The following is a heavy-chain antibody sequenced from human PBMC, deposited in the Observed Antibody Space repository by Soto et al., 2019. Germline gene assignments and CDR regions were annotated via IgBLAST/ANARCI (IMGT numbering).Heavy chain of an antibody. J-gene: IGHJ4*02. CDR3: ARGSGHILAGYYYFDY. CDR1: GYTFTSYD. Sequence: QVQLVQSGAEVKKPGASVKVSCKASGYTFTSYDINWVRQATGQGLEWMGWMNPNSGNTGYAQKFKGRVTMTRNTSISTVYMELSSLRSEDTAVYYCARGSGHILAGYYYFDYWGQGTLVTVSS. V-gene: IGHV1-8*01. D-gene: IGHD3-9*01. CDR2: MNPNSGNT.